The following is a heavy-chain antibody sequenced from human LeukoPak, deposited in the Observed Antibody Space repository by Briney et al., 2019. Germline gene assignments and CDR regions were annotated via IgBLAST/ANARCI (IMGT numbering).Heavy chain of an antibody. CDR3: VRDGAVVTSGSYPWRYFQY. CDR1: GFTFGSYS. J-gene: IGHJ1*01. D-gene: IGHD3-10*01. CDR2: IGHTGSIT. V-gene: IGHV3-48*04. Sequence: GGSLRLSCAGSGFTFGSYSMDWVRHAPGKGLEWVSYIGHTGSITDYADSVKGRFTVSRDNAKNSLYLQMNTLRAEDTAVYYCVRDGAVVTSGSYPWRYFQYWGLGTLVTVSS.